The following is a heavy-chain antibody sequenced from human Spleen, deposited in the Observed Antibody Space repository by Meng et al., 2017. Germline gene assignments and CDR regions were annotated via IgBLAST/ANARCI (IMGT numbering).Heavy chain of an antibody. Sequence: ASVKVSCKASGYSFTSYSISWVRQAPGQGLEGMGWISAYNGNTNYAQKFQGRVTMTTDTSTNTAYMEVRSLRSDDTAVYYCARDLYYDFWSGDNWFDPWGQGTLVTVSS. CDR1: GYSFTSYS. J-gene: IGHJ5*02. CDR3: ARDLYYDFWSGDNWFDP. V-gene: IGHV1-18*01. CDR2: ISAYNGNT. D-gene: IGHD3-3*01.